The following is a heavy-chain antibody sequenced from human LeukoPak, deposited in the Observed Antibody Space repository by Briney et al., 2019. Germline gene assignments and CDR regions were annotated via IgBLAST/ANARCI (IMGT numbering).Heavy chain of an antibody. CDR1: GGSISSFY. V-gene: IGHV4-59*01. D-gene: IGHD5-24*01. CDR3: ARGSKDGTWPGGFFDL. CDR2: IYSSGST. Sequence: PSETLSLTCTVSGGSISSFYWSWVRQTPGEALECIGYIYSSGSTNYNPSLKSRVTMSVDTSNNRFSLKLNSATAADTAVYYCARGSKDGTWPGGFFDLWGRGTLVTVSS. J-gene: IGHJ2*01.